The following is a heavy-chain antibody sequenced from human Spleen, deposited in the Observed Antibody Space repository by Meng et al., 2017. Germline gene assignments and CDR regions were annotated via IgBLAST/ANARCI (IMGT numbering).Heavy chain of an antibody. CDR1: GFTFSSYA. Sequence: GESLKISCAASGFTFSSYAMSWVRQAPGKGLEWVSSISTSSSYIFYEDSLKGRFTISRDNAKNSLFLQMDSLRDEDTAVYYCTRADHLYCGGACRRFDSWGQGTLVTVSS. D-gene: IGHD2-21*02. CDR2: ISTSSSYI. J-gene: IGHJ4*02. V-gene: IGHV3-21*01. CDR3: TRADHLYCGGACRRFDS.